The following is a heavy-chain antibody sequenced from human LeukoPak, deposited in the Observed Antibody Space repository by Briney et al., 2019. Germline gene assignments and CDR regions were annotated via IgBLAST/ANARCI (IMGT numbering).Heavy chain of an antibody. V-gene: IGHV3-48*01. J-gene: IGHJ4*02. CDR3: ARDSVYGDYGY. D-gene: IGHD4-17*01. CDR1: GFTFSSYS. CDR2: ISSSSSTI. Sequence: PGGSLRLSCAASGFTFSSYSMNWVRQAPGKGLEWVSYISSSSSTIYYADSVKGRFTISRDNSKNTLYLQMNSLRAEDTAVYYCARDSVYGDYGYWGQGTLVTVSS.